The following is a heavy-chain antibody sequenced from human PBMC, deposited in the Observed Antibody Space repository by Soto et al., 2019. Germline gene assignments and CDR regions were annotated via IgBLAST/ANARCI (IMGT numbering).Heavy chain of an antibody. J-gene: IGHJ4*02. CDR2: IRQDGGQN. Sequence: SLSLSFGFSGFSLSRYWVSWVREAPVKVLEWGGNIRQDGGQNYLWECVKGRFRISRDNAKNSLALQMNSPRAEDNAVYYCVRDGSSGWNFHSRGQGYLVTTS. V-gene: IGHV3-7*01. CDR3: VRDGSSGWNFHS. D-gene: IGHD6-19*01. CDR1: GFSLSRYW.